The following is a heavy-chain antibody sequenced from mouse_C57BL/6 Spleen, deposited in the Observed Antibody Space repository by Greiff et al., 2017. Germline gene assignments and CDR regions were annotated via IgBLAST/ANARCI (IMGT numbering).Heavy chain of an antibody. CDR2: ISYSGST. CDR3: ARYDGSLYWYFDV. Sequence: EVKVVESGPGLAKPSQTLSLTCSVTGYSITSDYWNWIRKFPGNKLEYMGYISYSGSTYYNPSLKSRISITRDTSKNQYYLQLNSVTTEDTATYYCARYDGSLYWYFDVWGTGTTVTVSS. CDR1: GYSITSDY. D-gene: IGHD2-3*01. J-gene: IGHJ1*03. V-gene: IGHV3-8*01.